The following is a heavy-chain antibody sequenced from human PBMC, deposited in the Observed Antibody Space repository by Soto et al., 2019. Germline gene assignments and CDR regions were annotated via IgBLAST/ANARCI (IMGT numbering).Heavy chain of an antibody. CDR2: YYSGST. CDR3: ARVWGYYFDY. J-gene: IGHJ4*02. Sequence: QVQLQESGPGLVKPSETLSLTCTVSGGSISSYYWSWIRQPPGKGLEWIGYYSGSTNYNPSLKSRVTISVDTSKNQFSLKLSSVTAADTAVYYCARVWGYYFDYWGQGTLVTVSS. CDR1: GGSISSYY. V-gene: IGHV4-59*01. D-gene: IGHD3-10*01.